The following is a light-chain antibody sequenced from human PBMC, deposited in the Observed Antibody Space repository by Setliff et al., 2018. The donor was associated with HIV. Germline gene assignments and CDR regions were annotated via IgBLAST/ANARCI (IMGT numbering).Light chain of an antibody. Sequence: SALTQPASVSGSPGQSITISCTGTSSDVGSYDLVSWCQQHPGKAPKVMIYEVSKRPSGVSNRFSGSKSGNTASLTISGLQAEDEADYYCCSYAGSSTFVFGIGTKVTVL. CDR2: EVS. J-gene: IGLJ1*01. V-gene: IGLV2-23*02. CDR3: CSYAGSSTFV. CDR1: SSDVGSYDL.